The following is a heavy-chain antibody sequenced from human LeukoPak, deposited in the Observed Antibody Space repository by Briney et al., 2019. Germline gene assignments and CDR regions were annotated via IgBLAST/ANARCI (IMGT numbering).Heavy chain of an antibody. CDR1: GFTFDDYV. Sequence: PGGSLRLSCAASGFTFDDYVMHWVRQAPGKGLEWVSAISGSGGSTYYADSVKGRFTISRDNSKNTLYLQMNSLRAEDTAVYYCAKASAMIVVVSKHFDYWGQGTLVTVSS. J-gene: IGHJ4*02. V-gene: IGHV3-23*01. D-gene: IGHD3-22*01. CDR2: ISGSGGST. CDR3: AKASAMIVVVSKHFDY.